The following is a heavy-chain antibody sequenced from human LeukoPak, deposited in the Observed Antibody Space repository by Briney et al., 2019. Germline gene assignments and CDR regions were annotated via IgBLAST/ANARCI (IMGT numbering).Heavy chain of an antibody. Sequence: PGGSLRLSCAASGFTFSSYAMMWVRQAPGKGLDWVSTISVSGGSPNYADSVKGRSTISRDNSKNTLFLQMNSLRAEDTALYYCAKGLREYDFWSGYATWGQGTLVTVSS. CDR3: AKGLREYDFWSGYAT. V-gene: IGHV3-23*01. CDR2: ISVSGGSP. J-gene: IGHJ5*02. CDR1: GFTFSSYA. D-gene: IGHD3-3*01.